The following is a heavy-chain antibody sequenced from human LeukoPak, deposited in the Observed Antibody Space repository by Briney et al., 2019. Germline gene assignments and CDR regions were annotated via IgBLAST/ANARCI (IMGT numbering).Heavy chain of an antibody. J-gene: IGHJ4*02. CDR3: ARVAAGYSVNYFDY. Sequence: GGSLRLSCAASGFTFSSYWMSWVRQAPGKGLEWVANIKQDGSEKFYVDSVKGRFTISRDNAKNSLYLQMNSLRAEDTAVYYCARVAAGYSVNYFDYWGQGTLVTVSS. D-gene: IGHD4-23*01. V-gene: IGHV3-7*01. CDR2: IKQDGSEK. CDR1: GFTFSSYW.